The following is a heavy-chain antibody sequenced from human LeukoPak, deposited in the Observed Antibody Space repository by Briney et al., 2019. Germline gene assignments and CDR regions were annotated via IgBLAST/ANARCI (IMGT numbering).Heavy chain of an antibody. V-gene: IGHV4-31*03. Sequence: SETLSLTCTDSGGSISSVGYYWSWICQFPGRGLEWIGYMYYGGNSYYNPSLKSRVNISVGTSKNQFSLKLNSVTAADTAVYYCARYSSTYFFDHWGQGILVTVSS. J-gene: IGHJ4*02. CDR3: ARYSSTYFFDH. D-gene: IGHD6-13*01. CDR2: MYYGGNS. CDR1: GGSISSVGYY.